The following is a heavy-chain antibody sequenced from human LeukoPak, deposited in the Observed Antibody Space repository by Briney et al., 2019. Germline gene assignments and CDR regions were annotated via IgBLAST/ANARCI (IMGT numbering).Heavy chain of an antibody. D-gene: IGHD3-10*01. CDR2: IYYSGST. CDR3: ARDRGLGSPRLDY. Sequence: SETLSLTCTVSGGSISSYYWNWIRQPPGKGLEWIGYIYYSGSTKYNPSPKSRVTISVDTSKIQFTLKLSSVTAADTAVYYCARDRGLGSPRLDYWGQGTLVTVSS. V-gene: IGHV4-59*01. CDR1: GGSISSYY. J-gene: IGHJ4*02.